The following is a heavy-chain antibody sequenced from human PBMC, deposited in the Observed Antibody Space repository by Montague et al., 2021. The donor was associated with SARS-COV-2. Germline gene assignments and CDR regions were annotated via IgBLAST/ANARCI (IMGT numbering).Heavy chain of an antibody. D-gene: IGHD1-20*01. J-gene: IGHJ6*02. CDR1: GGSISSSSYY. V-gene: IGHV4-39*01. CDR2: IYYSGST. Sequence: SETLSLTCTVSGGSISSSSYYWGWIRQPPGKGLECIGSIYYSGSTYYNPSLKSRVTISVDTSKNQFSLKLGSVTAADTAVYYCARRVTGTTLDYYYYGMDVWGQGTTVTVSS. CDR3: ARRVTGTTLDYYYYGMDV.